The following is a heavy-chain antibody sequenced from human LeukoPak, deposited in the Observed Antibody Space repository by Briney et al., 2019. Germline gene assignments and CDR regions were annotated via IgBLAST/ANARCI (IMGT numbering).Heavy chain of an antibody. D-gene: IGHD1/OR15-1a*01. Sequence: GGSLRLSCAASGFAFSTYGMHWVRLAPGKGLEWVAYIRYDGSIRHYGDSMKGRFTISRDNAKNSLYLQVNSLRAEDTAVYSCARFGITATLDVWGKGTTVTVSS. CDR1: GFAFSTYG. CDR3: ARFGITATLDV. J-gene: IGHJ6*04. V-gene: IGHV3-30*02. CDR2: IRYDGSIR.